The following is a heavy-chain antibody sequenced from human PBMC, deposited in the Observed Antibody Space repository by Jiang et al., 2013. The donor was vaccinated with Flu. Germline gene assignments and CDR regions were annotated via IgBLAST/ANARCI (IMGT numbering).Heavy chain of an antibody. CDR3: AREEDAQVRDTAMVYYYYGMDV. V-gene: IGHV1-18*01. Sequence: SGAEVKKPGASVKVSCKASGYTFTSYGISWVRQAPGQGLEWMGWISAYNGNTNYAQKLQGRVTMTTDTSTSTAYMELRSLRSDDTAVYYCAREEDAQVRDTAMVYYYYGMDVWGQGTTVTVSS. CDR1: GYTFTSYG. D-gene: IGHD5-18*01. J-gene: IGHJ6*02. CDR2: ISAYNGNT.